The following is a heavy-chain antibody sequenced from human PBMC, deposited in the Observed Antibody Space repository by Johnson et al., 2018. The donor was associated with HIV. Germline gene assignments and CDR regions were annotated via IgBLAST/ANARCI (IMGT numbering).Heavy chain of an antibody. CDR3: AKEEEEMVVVPAAPDAFDI. J-gene: IGHJ3*02. CDR1: GFTFDDYG. Sequence: EVQLVESGGGVVRPGGSLRLSCAASGFTFDDYGMSWVRPAPGKGLEWVSGLSGSGGSTYYADSVKGRFTISRNNSKNTLYLQMNSLRAEDTSVEESAKEEEEMVVVPAAPDAFDIWGQGTRVTGAS. CDR2: LSGSGGST. V-gene: IGHV3-23*04. D-gene: IGHD2-2*01.